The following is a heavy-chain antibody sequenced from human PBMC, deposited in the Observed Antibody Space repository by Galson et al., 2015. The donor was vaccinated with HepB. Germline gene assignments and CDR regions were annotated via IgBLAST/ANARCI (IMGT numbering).Heavy chain of an antibody. D-gene: IGHD4-17*01. J-gene: IGHJ4*02. CDR3: ARVADSDYGDHAHFDS. CDR2: ISSSTIYT. CDR1: GFTFSDYY. Sequence: SLRLSCAASGFTFSDYYMSWIRQAPGKGLEWLSYISSSTIYTNYADSVKGRFTISRDNVKNSMYLQMNSLRAEDTAVYYCARVADSDYGDHAHFDSWGLGTLGTVSS. V-gene: IGHV3-11*06.